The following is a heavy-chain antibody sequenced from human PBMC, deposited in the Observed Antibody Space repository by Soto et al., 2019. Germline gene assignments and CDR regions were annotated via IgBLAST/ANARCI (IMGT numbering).Heavy chain of an antibody. J-gene: IGHJ5*01. Sequence: EVQLVESGGDLVQPGGSLRLSCAASGFTVSNNYMTWVRQAPGKGLEWVSLIYVGGYTYYADSVKGRFTISRDNSKTTMYLQLNILRAEDAAVSYCAGYAARNWFDSWGQGTLVTVSS. V-gene: IGHV3-66*01. CDR1: GFTVSNNY. D-gene: IGHD6-6*01. CDR3: AGYAARNWFDS. CDR2: IYVGGYT.